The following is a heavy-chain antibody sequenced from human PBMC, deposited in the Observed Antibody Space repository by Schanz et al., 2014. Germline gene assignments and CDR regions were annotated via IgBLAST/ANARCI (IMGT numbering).Heavy chain of an antibody. V-gene: IGHV3-23*01. J-gene: IGHJ4*02. CDR2: MNESHSTI. CDR3: ARGGPAYYFDD. CDR1: GFSFSSYA. Sequence: EVQLLESGGGLVEPGGSLRLSCAASGFSFSSYAMGWVRQARGKGLEWVSAMNESHSTIYYADSVRGRFTISRDNSRSTMYLQMNSLRAEDTAVYFCARGGPAYYFDDWGQGTLVTVSS.